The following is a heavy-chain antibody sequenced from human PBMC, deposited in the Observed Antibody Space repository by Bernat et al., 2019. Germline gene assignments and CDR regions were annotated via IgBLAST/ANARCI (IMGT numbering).Heavy chain of an antibody. D-gene: IGHD5-18*01. V-gene: IGHV5-51*01. CDR3: ARLSYRGYNSGPVISDFDY. Sequence: EVQLVQSGAEVKKPGDSLKISCKGSGYSFTNYGIAWVRQMPGKGLEWMGIFYPDDSDSKYSPSFQGQVTISADKSISIAYLQWSNLKASDTAMYYCARLSYRGYNSGPVISDFDYWGQGTLVTVSS. CDR1: GYSFTNYG. CDR2: FYPDDSDS. J-gene: IGHJ4*02.